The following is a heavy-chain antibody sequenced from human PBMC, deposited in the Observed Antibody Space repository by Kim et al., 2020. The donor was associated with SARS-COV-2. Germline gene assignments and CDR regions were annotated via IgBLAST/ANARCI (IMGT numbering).Heavy chain of an antibody. CDR3: ARDERSHYGEFYYYYGMDV. Sequence: ASVKVSCKASGYTFTSYAMNWVRQAPGQGLEWMGWINTNTGNPTYAQGFTGRFVFSLDTPVSTAYLQTSSLKAEDTAVYYCARDERSHYGEFYYYYGMDVWGQGTPVTVSS. CDR2: INTNTGNP. V-gene: IGHV7-4-1*02. D-gene: IGHD4-17*01. CDR1: GYTFTSYA. J-gene: IGHJ6*02.